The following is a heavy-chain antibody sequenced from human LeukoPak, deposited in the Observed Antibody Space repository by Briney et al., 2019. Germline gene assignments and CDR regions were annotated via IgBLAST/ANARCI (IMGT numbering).Heavy chain of an antibody. J-gene: IGHJ2*01. D-gene: IGHD2-2*01. CDR2: INHSGST. CDR3: ARGQYHLLYWYFDL. CDR1: GGSFSGYY. Sequence: SETPSLTCAVYGGSFSGYYWSWIRQPPGKGLEWIGEINHSGSTNYNPSLKSRVTISVDTSKNQFSLKLSSVTAADTAVYYCARGQYHLLYWYFDLWGRGTPVTVSS. V-gene: IGHV4-34*01.